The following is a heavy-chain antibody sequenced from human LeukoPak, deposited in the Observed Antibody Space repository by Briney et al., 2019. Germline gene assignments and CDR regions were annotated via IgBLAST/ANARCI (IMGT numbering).Heavy chain of an antibody. CDR1: GFTFSSYW. J-gene: IGHJ3*02. CDR2: IKKDGSEK. CDR3: ARVGPGAFDI. Sequence: GGSLRLSCAASGFTFSSYWMSWVRQAPGKGLEWVANIKKDGSEKYYVDSVEGRFTISRDSAKNSLYLQMNSLRAEDTAVYYCARVGPGAFDIWGQGTMVTVSS. V-gene: IGHV3-7*01.